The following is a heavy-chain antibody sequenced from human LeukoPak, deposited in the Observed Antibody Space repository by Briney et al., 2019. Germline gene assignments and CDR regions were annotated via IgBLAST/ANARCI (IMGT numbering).Heavy chain of an antibody. D-gene: IGHD3-3*01. V-gene: IGHV3-43*02. CDR1: GFTFSDYA. Sequence: PGGSLRLSWAASGFTFSDYAMHWVRQAPGKGLEWVSLISGDGGSTYYADSVKGRFTISRDNSKNSLYLQMNSLRTEDTALYYCAKDISNYDFWSGFYTWGQGTLVTVSS. J-gene: IGHJ5*02. CDR3: AKDISNYDFWSGFYT. CDR2: ISGDGGST.